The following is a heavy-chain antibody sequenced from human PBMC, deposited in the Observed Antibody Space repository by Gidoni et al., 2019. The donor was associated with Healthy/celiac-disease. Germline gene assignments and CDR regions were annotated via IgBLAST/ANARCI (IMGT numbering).Heavy chain of an antibody. D-gene: IGHD6-25*01. V-gene: IGHV3-23*01. CDR2: ISGSGVRT. J-gene: IGHJ6*02. CDR1: GFTFSSYA. Sequence: EVQLLESGGGLVQPGGSLRLDCAASGFTFSSYAMSWVRQAPVKGVEWVSAISGSGVRTSYADSVKGRFTISRDNSKNTLYLQMNSLRAEDTAVYYCAKTRGTYSSATGEDVWGQGTTVTVSS. CDR3: AKTRGTYSSATGEDV.